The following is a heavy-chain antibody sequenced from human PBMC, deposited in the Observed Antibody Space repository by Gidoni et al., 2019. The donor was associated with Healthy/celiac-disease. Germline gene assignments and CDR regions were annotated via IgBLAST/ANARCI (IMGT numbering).Heavy chain of an antibody. Sequence: QVQLVESGGGVVQPGRSLRLSCVASGFTFSSYAMHWVRQAPGKGLEWVAVISYDGSNKYYADSVKGRFTISRDNSKNTLYLQMNSLRAEDTAVYYCARSELYYYGMDVWGQGTTVTVSS. CDR1: GFTFSSYA. V-gene: IGHV3-30-3*01. D-gene: IGHD1-7*01. CDR2: ISYDGSNK. CDR3: ARSELYYYGMDV. J-gene: IGHJ6*02.